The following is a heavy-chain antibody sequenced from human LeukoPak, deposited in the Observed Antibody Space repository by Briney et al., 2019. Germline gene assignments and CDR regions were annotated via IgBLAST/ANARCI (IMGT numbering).Heavy chain of an antibody. CDR1: GGSISSYY. CDR3: ARTDYYYESTGYYYYFDY. D-gene: IGHD3-22*01. V-gene: IGHV4-4*07. J-gene: IGHJ4*02. Sequence: SETLSLTCTVSGGSISSYYWSWIRQPAGKGLEWIGRIYLSGSTNYNPSLKSRVTMSVDTSKNQFSLKLSSVTAADAAVYYCARTDYYYESTGYYYYFDYWGQGTLVTVSS. CDR2: IYLSGST.